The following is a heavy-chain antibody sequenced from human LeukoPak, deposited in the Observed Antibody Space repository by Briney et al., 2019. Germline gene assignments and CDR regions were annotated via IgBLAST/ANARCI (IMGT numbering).Heavy chain of an antibody. CDR2: IYYSGST. J-gene: IGHJ5*02. D-gene: IGHD2-2*01. CDR3: ARGPGNLPAARRYNWFDP. Sequence: PSETLSLTCNVSGGSISSSTYYWGWIHQPPGKGLEWIGNIYYSGSTYYNPSLKSRATISIDTSNNQFSLKLSSVTAADTAVYYCARGPGNLPAARRYNWFDPWGQGTLVTVSS. V-gene: IGHV4-39*01. CDR1: GGSISSSTYY.